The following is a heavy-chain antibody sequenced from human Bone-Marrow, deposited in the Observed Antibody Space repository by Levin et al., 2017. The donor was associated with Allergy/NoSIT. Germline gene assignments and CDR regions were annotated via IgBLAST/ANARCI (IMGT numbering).Heavy chain of an antibody. CDR1: GGSFTGYF. CDR3: ARGGRWSISYYFDY. J-gene: IGHJ4*02. CDR2: INHSGST. Sequence: PSETLSLTCAVDGGSFTGYFWTWIRQPPGKGLEWIGEINHSGSTKYNPSLTSRVTISVDTYKKEFSLNLSSVTAADTAVFYCARGGRWSISYYFDYWGQGTRVTVSS. V-gene: IGHV4-34*01. D-gene: IGHD2-8*02.